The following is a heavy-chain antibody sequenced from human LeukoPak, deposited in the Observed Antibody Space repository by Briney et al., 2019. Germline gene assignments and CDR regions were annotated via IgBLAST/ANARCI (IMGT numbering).Heavy chain of an antibody. J-gene: IGHJ4*02. D-gene: IGHD6-13*01. CDR1: GFTFSSYA. CDR3: AKGGPYSSSWYDFDY. Sequence: GGSLRLSCAASGFTFSSYAMSWVRQAPGKGLEWVSAFSGSGDSTYYADSVRGRFTISRDNSKNTLYLQMNSLRAEDTAVYYCAKGGPYSSSWYDFDYWGQGTLVTVSS. V-gene: IGHV3-23*01. CDR2: FSGSGDST.